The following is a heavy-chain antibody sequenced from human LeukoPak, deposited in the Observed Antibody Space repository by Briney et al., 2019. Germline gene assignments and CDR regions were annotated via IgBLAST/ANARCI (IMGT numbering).Heavy chain of an antibody. D-gene: IGHD6-13*01. J-gene: IGHJ4*02. V-gene: IGHV3-23*01. Sequence: GGSLRLSCEVSGFTFSNQAMSWVRQAPGKGLEWVSAISGGGGSTYYADSVKGRFTISRDNSQNTLYLQMNSLRAEDTAVYYCARYVSSSWYVRYWGQGTLVTVSS. CDR3: ARYVSSSWYVRY. CDR1: GFTFSNQA. CDR2: ISGGGGST.